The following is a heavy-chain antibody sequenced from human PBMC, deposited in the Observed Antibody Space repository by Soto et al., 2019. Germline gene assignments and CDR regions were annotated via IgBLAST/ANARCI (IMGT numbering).Heavy chain of an antibody. Sequence: EPLRRSCPASGFTFSSYTVSWVRQAPGKGLEWVSSISSSSRYIYYADSVKGRFTISRDNDKNTLYPQMNSRRAEDTAVYYCARDRGVVVPAAIRYYGMDVWGQGTTVTVSS. V-gene: IGHV3-21*01. D-gene: IGHD2-2*02. CDR2: ISSSSRYI. CDR1: GFTFSSYT. CDR3: ARDRGVVVPAAIRYYGMDV. J-gene: IGHJ6*02.